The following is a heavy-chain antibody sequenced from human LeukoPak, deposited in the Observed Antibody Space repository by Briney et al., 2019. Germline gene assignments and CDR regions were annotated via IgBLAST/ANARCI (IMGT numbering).Heavy chain of an antibody. CDR1: GFTFSDYA. J-gene: IGHJ5*01. CDR3: AEGSQGSGGSCLGS. V-gene: IGHV3-23*01. CDR2: IGGSDGRT. D-gene: IGHD2-15*01. Sequence: GGSLRVSCAASGFTFSDYAMTWVRQAPGKGLEWVSAIGGSDGRTYYADSVRGRFTISRDNSKNTLYLQMNSLGVDDSAVYYCAEGSQGSGGSCLGSWGQGTLVTVSS.